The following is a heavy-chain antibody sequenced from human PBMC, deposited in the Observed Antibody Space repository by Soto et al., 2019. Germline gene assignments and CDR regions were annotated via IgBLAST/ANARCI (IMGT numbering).Heavy chain of an antibody. CDR3: AREGSSWYVGSYYYYYMDV. CDR2: IYYSGST. D-gene: IGHD6-13*01. Sequence: SETLSLTCTVSGGSISSYYWSWIRQPPGKGLEWIGYIYYSGSTNYNPSLKSRVTISVDTSKNQFSLKLSSVTAADTAVYYCAREGSSWYVGSYYYYYMDVWGKGTTVTVSS. CDR1: GGSISSYY. V-gene: IGHV4-59*01. J-gene: IGHJ6*03.